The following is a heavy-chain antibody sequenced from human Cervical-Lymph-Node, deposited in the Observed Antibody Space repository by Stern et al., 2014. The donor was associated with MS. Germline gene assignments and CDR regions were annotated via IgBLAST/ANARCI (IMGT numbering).Heavy chain of an antibody. CDR2: IMPIFGTT. J-gene: IGHJ6*02. CDR3: TGGERCPWFGDDYYYYCGMAV. CDR1: GGTFSTYA. V-gene: IGHV1-69*18. D-gene: IGHD3-10*01. Sequence: VQLVESGAEVKKPGSSVKVSCKASGGTFSTYAIRWVRQAPGQGLEWMGNIMPIFGTTHFAQNFQDRLTITADESTGTACMELSSLRAEDTAVYYCTGGERCPWFGDDYYYYCGMAVWGQGTTVTVSS.